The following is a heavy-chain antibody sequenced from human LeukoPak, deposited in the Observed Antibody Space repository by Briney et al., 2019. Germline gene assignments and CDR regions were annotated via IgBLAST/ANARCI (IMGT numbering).Heavy chain of an antibody. V-gene: IGHV1-18*01. CDR2: ISAYNGNT. D-gene: IGHD3-9*01. Sequence: ASVKVSCKASGYTFTSYGISWVRQAPGQGLEWMGWISAYNGNTNYAQKLQGRVTMTTDTSTSTAYMELSSLRSDDTAVYYCATEHILYYYMDLWGEGTTITVSS. J-gene: IGHJ6*03. CDR3: ATEHILYYYMDL. CDR1: GYTFTSYG.